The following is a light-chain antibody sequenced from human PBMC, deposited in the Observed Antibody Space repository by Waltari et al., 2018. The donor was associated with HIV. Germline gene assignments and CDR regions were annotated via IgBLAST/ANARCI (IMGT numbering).Light chain of an antibody. CDR2: KAS. V-gene: IGKV1-5*03. CDR3: QQYNSYST. J-gene: IGKJ2*01. Sequence: DIQMTQSPSTLSAFVGDRVTITCRASQSISSWLVWYQQKPGKAPKILIYKASSLESGVPSRFSGSGSGTEFTLTISSLQPDDYATYYCQQYNSYSTFGQGTKLEIK. CDR1: QSISSW.